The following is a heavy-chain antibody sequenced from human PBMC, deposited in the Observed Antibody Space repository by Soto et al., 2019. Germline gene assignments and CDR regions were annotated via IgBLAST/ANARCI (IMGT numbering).Heavy chain of an antibody. D-gene: IGHD3-10*01. J-gene: IGHJ6*02. CDR1: GGTFSSYA. CDR2: IIPILGTA. V-gene: IGHV1-69*06. Sequence: ASVKVSCKASGGTFSSYAISWVRQAPGQGXEWMGGIIPILGTANYAQKFQGRVTITADKSTSTAYMELSSLRSEDTAVYYCARDHGSITMVRGLLSPLTNYRMDVCGQGTTVTVSS. CDR3: ARDHGSITMVRGLLSPLTNYRMDV.